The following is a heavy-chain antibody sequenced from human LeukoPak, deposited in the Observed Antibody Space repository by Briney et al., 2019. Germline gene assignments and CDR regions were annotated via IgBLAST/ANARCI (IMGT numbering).Heavy chain of an antibody. CDR3: TTGRGNY. CDR2: FDPEDGET. Sequence: ASVKVSCKVSGYTLTELSMHWMLQAPGKGLEWMGGFDPEDGETIYAQKFQGRVTMTEDTSTDTAYMELSSLRSEDTAFYYCTTGRGNYWGQGTLVTVSS. CDR1: GYTLTELS. V-gene: IGHV1-24*01. J-gene: IGHJ4*02.